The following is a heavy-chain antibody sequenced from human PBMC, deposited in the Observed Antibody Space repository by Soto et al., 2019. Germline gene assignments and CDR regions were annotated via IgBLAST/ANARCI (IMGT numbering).Heavy chain of an antibody. CDR3: AREAGTVYYYYGMDV. Sequence: PGGSLRLSCAASGFTFGSYTMNWVRQAPGKGLEWVSSIISICIYFYYADSVKGRFTISRDNAENSLFLKMSSLRAEDTVVYYCAREAGTVYYYYGMDVWGQGTTVTVSS. D-gene: IGHD6-19*01. V-gene: IGHV3-21*01. J-gene: IGHJ6*02. CDR1: GFTFGSYT. CDR2: IISICIYF.